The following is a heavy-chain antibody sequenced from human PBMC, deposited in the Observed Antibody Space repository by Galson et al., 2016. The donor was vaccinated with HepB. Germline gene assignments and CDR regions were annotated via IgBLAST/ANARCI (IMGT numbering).Heavy chain of an antibody. J-gene: IGHJ4*02. V-gene: IGHV3-21*01. D-gene: IGHD3-22*01. Sequence: SLRLSCAASGFTFSSYWMSWVRQAPGKGLEWVSSISSSSGYIYYADSVKGRYTISRDNAKNSLYLQMNSLRAEDKAVYYCARGGGQWLLQEVYWGQGTLVTVST. CDR1: GFTFSSYW. CDR2: ISSSSGYI. CDR3: ARGGGQWLLQEVY.